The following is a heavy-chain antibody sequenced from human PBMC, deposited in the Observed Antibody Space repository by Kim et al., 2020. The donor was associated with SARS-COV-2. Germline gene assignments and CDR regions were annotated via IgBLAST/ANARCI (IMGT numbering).Heavy chain of an antibody. CDR1: GGSISSGGYY. CDR2: IYYSGST. V-gene: IGHV4-31*03. D-gene: IGHD3-22*01. J-gene: IGHJ4*02. CDR3: ARSKNEYYYDSSGYHPPGY. Sequence: SETLSLTCTVSGGSISSGGYYWSWIRQHPGKGLEWIGYIYYSGSTYYNPSLKSRVTISVDTSKNQFSLKLSSVTAADTAVYYCARSKNEYYYDSSGYHPPGYWGQGTLVTVSS.